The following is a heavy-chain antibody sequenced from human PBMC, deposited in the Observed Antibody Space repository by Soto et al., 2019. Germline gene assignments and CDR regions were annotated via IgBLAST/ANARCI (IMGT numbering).Heavy chain of an antibody. CDR3: AKWVELDV. CDR2: IGDSGAST. CDR1: GFSFSSFA. D-gene: IGHD1-26*01. Sequence: EVLLLESGGGLVQPGGSLRLSCEASGFSFSSFAMNWVRQAPGKGLEWVSAIGDSGASTYYADSVKGRFTISRDNSRNSLYVRLNSLRAGDSAVDYCAKWVELDVWSNGPTATVSS. J-gene: IGHJ6*04. V-gene: IGHV3-23*01.